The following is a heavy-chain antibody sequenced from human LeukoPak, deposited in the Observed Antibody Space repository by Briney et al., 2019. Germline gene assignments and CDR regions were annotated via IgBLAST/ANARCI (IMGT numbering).Heavy chain of an antibody. J-gene: IGHJ4*02. D-gene: IGHD3-22*01. CDR2: IAGSATRT. V-gene: IGHV3-48*03. CDR3: TTLGYHLDS. CDR1: AFAFSAYE. Sequence: GGALRLSCAASAFAFSAYETDWGSQPPGEGVGWVSYIAGSATRTYYADSVKGRFTISRDNTKDSLYLQMSSLRAEDSGLYYCTTLGYHLDSWGEGTLVTVSS.